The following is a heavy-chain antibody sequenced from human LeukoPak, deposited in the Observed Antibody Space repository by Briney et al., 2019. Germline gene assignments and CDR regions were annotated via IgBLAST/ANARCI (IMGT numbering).Heavy chain of an antibody. Sequence: ASVTVSCTASGYNFTNYYIHWVRQAPGQGLEWMGIINPSSGSRTYAQKFQGRVTMTRDTSTSTVYMELSSLRSEDTAVYYCARVRDTGTLYMASDYWGQGTLVTVSS. J-gene: IGHJ4*02. CDR2: INPSSGSR. V-gene: IGHV1-46*01. D-gene: IGHD7-27*01. CDR1: GYNFTNYY. CDR3: ARVRDTGTLYMASDY.